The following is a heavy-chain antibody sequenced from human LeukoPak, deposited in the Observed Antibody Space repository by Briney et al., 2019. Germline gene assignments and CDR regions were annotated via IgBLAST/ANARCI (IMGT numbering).Heavy chain of an antibody. CDR2: IYYSGST. CDR1: DGSISSGGYY. Sequence: SETLSLTCTVSDGSISSGGYYWSWIRQHPGKGLEWIGYIYYSGSTYYNPSLESRVTISVDTSKNQFSLKLSSVTAADTAVYYCAAAGLLPSYGPAFDYWGQGTLVTVSS. V-gene: IGHV4-31*03. J-gene: IGHJ4*02. D-gene: IGHD5-18*01. CDR3: AAAGLLPSYGPAFDY.